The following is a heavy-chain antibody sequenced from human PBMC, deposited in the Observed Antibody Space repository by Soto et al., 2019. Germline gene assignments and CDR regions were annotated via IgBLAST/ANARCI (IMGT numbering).Heavy chain of an antibody. CDR2: IYYSGST. CDR3: ARAQIEVRYYYYDMDV. V-gene: IGHV4-59*01. CDR1: GGSISSYY. Sequence: SETLSLTCTVSGGSISSYYWSWIRQPPGKGLEWIGYIYYSGSTNYNPSLKSRVTISVDTSKNQFSLKLSSVTAADTAVYYCARAQIEVRYYYYDMDVWGKGTTVTGS. J-gene: IGHJ6*03.